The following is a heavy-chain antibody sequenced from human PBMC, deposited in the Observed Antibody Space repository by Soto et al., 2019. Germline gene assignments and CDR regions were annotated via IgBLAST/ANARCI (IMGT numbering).Heavy chain of an antibody. CDR3: AKKGLAERDYYYYGMDV. Sequence: GGSLRLSCAASGFTFSSYAMSWVRQAPGKGLEWVSAISGSGGSTYYADSVKGRFTISRDNSKNTLYLQMNSLRAEDTAVYYCAKKGLAERDYYYYGMDVWGQGTTVTVSS. CDR2: ISGSGGST. J-gene: IGHJ6*02. V-gene: IGHV3-23*01. D-gene: IGHD6-19*01. CDR1: GFTFSSYA.